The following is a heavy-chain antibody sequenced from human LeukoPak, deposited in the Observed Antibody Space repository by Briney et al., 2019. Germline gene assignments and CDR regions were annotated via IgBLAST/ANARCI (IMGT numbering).Heavy chain of an antibody. Sequence: AASVTVSCKPCGYTFPYYIHWVRQAPGQGLEWMGWIDPNSGATISAHTFQGRVSMTKDTSFTTVYMELSTLKSDYTAVYYCARDNYGRLDYWGQGSLVTVSS. CDR1: GYTFPYY. CDR2: IDPNSGAT. J-gene: IGHJ4*02. D-gene: IGHD3-10*01. CDR3: ARDNYGRLDY. V-gene: IGHV1-2*02.